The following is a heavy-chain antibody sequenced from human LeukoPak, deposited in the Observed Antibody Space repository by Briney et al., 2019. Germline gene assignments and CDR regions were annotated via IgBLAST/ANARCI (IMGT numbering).Heavy chain of an antibody. J-gene: IGHJ3*01. D-gene: IGHD1-14*01. CDR1: GFTFSSYS. V-gene: IGHV3-21*01. CDR2: ISSSSSYI. Sequence: GSLRLSCAASGFTFSSYSMNWVRQAPGKGLEWVSSISSSSSYIYYADSVKGRFTTSRDNARNTVSLQMNSLTIEDTAVYYCVVVVEPPDSDGFDVWGHGTMITVSS. CDR3: VVVVEPPDSDGFDV.